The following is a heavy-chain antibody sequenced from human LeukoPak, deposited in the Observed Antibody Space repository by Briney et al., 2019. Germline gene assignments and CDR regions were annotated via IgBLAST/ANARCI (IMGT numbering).Heavy chain of an antibody. CDR1: GGSFSGYY. J-gene: IGHJ4*02. Sequence: SETLSLTCAVYGGSFSGYYWSWIRQPPGKGLEWIGEINHSGSTNYNPSLKSRVTISVDTSKNQFSLKLSSVTAADTAVYYCARPFALLPDYWGQGTLVTVSS. V-gene: IGHV4-34*01. D-gene: IGHD3-22*01. CDR2: INHSGST. CDR3: ARPFALLPDY.